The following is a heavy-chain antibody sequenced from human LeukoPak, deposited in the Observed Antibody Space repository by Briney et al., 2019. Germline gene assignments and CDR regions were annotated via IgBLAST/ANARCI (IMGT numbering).Heavy chain of an antibody. CDR3: ARSDGYGLVDI. V-gene: IGHV4-34*01. D-gene: IGHD3-10*01. J-gene: IGHJ3*02. CDR1: GGSFSGYY. Sequence: PSETLSLTCAVYGGSFSGYYWSWIRQPPGKGLEWIGEINHSGSTNYNPSLKSRVTISVDTSKNQFSLKLSSVTAADTAVYYCARSDGYGLVDIWGQGTMVTVSS. CDR2: INHSGST.